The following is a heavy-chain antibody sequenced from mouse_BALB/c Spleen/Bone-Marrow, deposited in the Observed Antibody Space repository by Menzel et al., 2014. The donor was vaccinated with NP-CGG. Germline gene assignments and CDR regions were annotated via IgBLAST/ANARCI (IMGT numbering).Heavy chain of an antibody. CDR3: ARHREVRAFAY. V-gene: IGHV5-9-3*01. J-gene: IGHJ3*01. D-gene: IGHD2-14*01. CDR1: GFTFSSYA. CDR2: ISSGGSYT. Sequence: EVQLQESGGGLVKPGGSLKLSCAASGFTFSSYAMSWVRQTPEKRPEWVATISSGGSYTYYPDSVKGRFTISRDNAKNTLYMQMSSLRSEDTAMYYCARHREVRAFAYWGQGTLVTVSA.